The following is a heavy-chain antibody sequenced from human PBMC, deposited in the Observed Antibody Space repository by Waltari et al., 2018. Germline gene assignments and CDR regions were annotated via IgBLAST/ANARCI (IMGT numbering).Heavy chain of an antibody. CDR3: VRRHWEAGYYRDQ. V-gene: IGHV4-38-2*01. J-gene: IGHJ4*02. Sequence: QVQLQESGPGLVNPSETLSLTCAVSGIPVNRGFFWGWIRQAPGVGLWWMGSLYHSGDTDSYPSLESRVTISRDTSKNQFSLNVRSLTAADTALYYCVRRHWEAGYYRDQWCPGTLVTVSS. D-gene: IGHD3-9*01. CDR1: GIPVNRGFF. CDR2: LYHSGDT.